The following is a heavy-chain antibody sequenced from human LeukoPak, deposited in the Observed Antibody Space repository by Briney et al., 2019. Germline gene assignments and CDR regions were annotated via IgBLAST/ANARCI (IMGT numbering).Heavy chain of an antibody. V-gene: IGHV1-46*04. CDR3: ARDHGPGQSRRRGGVLMVYAIGETLGVEY. J-gene: IGHJ4*02. D-gene: IGHD2-8*01. Sequence: ASPKDSSKPPRYTFSSDYMHTVRHAPRQGLEWMGIINPSGGSTSYAQTLQGRVTMTRDTSPSTVYMELSSLRSEDTAVYYCARDHGPGQSRRRGGVLMVYAIGETLGVEYWGEGTLVTVSS. CDR2: INPSGGST. CDR1: RYTFSSDY.